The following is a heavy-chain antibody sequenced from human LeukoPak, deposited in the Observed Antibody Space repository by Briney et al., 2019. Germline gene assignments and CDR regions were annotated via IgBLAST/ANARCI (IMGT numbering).Heavy chain of an antibody. Sequence: GGSLTLSCADSGFTFSSYSMNWVRQAAGKGLEWVSSISSGSTYIYYADSVKGRFTISRDNTKNSLYLQMNSLRAEDTAVYYCTREGVDVFDIWGQGTMVTVFS. CDR2: ISSGSTYI. D-gene: IGHD3-10*01. V-gene: IGHV3-21*01. CDR1: GFTFSSYS. J-gene: IGHJ3*02. CDR3: TREGVDVFDI.